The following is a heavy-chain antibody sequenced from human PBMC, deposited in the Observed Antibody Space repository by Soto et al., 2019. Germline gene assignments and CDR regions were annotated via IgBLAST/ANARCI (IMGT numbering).Heavy chain of an antibody. CDR2: ISYSGST. V-gene: IGHV4-59*01. Sequence: SETLSLTCIVSGGSISNYYWSWIRQPPGKGLEWIGYISYSGSTNYNPSLKSRVTMSLDTFNNHFYLKLSYVSAADTAMYYCAREDYFDSGVFPIWGQRTLVTVSS. CDR3: AREDYFDSGVFPI. J-gene: IGHJ1*01. D-gene: IGHD3-22*01. CDR1: GGSISNYY.